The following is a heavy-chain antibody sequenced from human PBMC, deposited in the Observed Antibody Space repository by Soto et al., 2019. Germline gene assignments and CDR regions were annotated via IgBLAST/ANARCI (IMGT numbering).Heavy chain of an antibody. CDR1: GFTFSSYG. V-gene: IGHV3-30*03. J-gene: IGHJ5*02. CDR3: ARAMDPSWFDP. D-gene: IGHD2-2*03. CDR2: ISYDGSNK. Sequence: GGSLRLSCAASGFTFSSYGMHWVRQAPGKGLEWVAVISYDGSNKYYADSVKGRFTISRDNSKNQFSLKLSSVTAADTAVYYCARAMDPSWFDPWGQGTLVTVSS.